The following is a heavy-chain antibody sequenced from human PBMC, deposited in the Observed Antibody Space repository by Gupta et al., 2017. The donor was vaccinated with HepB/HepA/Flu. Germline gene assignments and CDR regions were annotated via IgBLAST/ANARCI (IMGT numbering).Heavy chain of an antibody. CDR2: INHSGST. CDR3: ARGPPLIVGWFDP. J-gene: IGHJ5*02. D-gene: IGHD3-22*01. Sequence: QVQLQQWGAGLLTPSETLSRTCAVYGGSFSGYYWSWIRQPPGKGLEWIGEINHSGSTNYNPSLKSRVTISVDTSKNQFSLKLSSVTAADTAVYYCARGPPLIVGWFDPWGQGTLVTVSS. V-gene: IGHV4-34*01. CDR1: GGSFSGYY.